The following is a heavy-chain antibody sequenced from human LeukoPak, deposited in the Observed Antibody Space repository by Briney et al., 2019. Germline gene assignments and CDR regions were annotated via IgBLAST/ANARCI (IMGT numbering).Heavy chain of an antibody. D-gene: IGHD6-13*01. CDR2: ISWNSGSI. CDR1: GFTFDDYA. V-gene: IGHV3-9*01. Sequence: PGGSLRLSCAASGFTFDDYAMHWVRQAPGKGLEWVSGISWNSGSIGYADSVQGRFTISRDNAKNSLFLQMNSLRAEDTAVYYCARDYGAAAGLIDYWGQGTLVTVSS. J-gene: IGHJ4*02. CDR3: ARDYGAAAGLIDY.